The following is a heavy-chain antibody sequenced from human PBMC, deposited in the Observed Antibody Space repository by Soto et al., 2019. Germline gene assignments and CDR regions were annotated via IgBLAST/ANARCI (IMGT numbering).Heavy chain of an antibody. Sequence: SETLSLTCAFYVVSFSGYYWNCIRQPPGKWLEWIGEIDHSGYTNYNPSLKSRVTISVDTSKNQFSLRLTSVTAADTAVYYCARARDWFQPWGQGTLVNVS. V-gene: IGHV4-34*01. J-gene: IGHJ5*02. CDR2: IDHSGYT. CDR1: VVSFSGYY. CDR3: ARARDWFQP.